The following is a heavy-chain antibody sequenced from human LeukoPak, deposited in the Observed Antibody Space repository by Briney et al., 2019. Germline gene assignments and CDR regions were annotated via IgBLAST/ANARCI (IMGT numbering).Heavy chain of an antibody. D-gene: IGHD3-16*01. Sequence: SVKVSCKASGGTFSSYAISWVRQAPGQGLEWMGGIIPIFGTANYAQKFQGRVTITTDESTSTAYMELSSLRSEDTAVYYCASSMVGVWGTPYYFDYWGQGTLVTVSS. CDR1: GGTFSSYA. V-gene: IGHV1-69*05. CDR2: IIPIFGTA. J-gene: IGHJ4*02. CDR3: ASSMVGVWGTPYYFDY.